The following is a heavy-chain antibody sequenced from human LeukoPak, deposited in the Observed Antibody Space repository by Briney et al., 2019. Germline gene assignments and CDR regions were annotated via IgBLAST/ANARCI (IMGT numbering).Heavy chain of an antibody. Sequence: ASVKVSCKSSVYTFTSYSISGVRQAPEQGLEWMGWISAYIVGTNYAQKPQGGVTLSTDTSPSTPYICLRTPRSDETGVYYSARTGSRASTPPDYWGQGTLVTV. CDR1: VYTFTSYS. CDR3: ARTGSRASTPPDY. CDR2: ISAYIVGT. J-gene: IGHJ4*02. V-gene: IGHV1-18*01. D-gene: IGHD2-15*01.